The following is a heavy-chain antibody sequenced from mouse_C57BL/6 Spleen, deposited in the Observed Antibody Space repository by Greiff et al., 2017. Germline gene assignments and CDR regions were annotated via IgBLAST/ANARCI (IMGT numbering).Heavy chain of an antibody. CDR1: GYTFTSYW. CDR3: ARFSTTVVATDDFDY. CDR2: INPSNGGT. D-gene: IGHD1-1*01. J-gene: IGHJ2*01. Sequence: QVQLQQPGTELVKPGASVKLSCKASGYTFTSYWMHWVKQRPGQGLEWIGNINPSNGGTNYNEKFKSKATLTVDKSSSTAYMQHSSLTSEDSAVYYCARFSTTVVATDDFDYWGQGTTLTVSS. V-gene: IGHV1-53*01.